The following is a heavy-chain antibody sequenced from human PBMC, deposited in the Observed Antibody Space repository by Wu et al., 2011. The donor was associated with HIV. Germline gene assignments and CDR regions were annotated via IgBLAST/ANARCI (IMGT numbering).Heavy chain of an antibody. D-gene: IGHD1-26*01. CDR1: GGTFSSHG. V-gene: IGHV1-8*02. CDR2: MNPDSGNT. Sequence: QVQLVQSGAEVKKPGSSVKVSCKASGGTFSSHGINWVRQATGQGLEWMGWMNPDSGNTGYEQKFQGRVTMTRNTSINTAYMELSSLRSDDTAVYYCARSSPQGAMIDSWGQGTLVTVSS. J-gene: IGHJ4*02. CDR3: ARSSPQGAMIDS.